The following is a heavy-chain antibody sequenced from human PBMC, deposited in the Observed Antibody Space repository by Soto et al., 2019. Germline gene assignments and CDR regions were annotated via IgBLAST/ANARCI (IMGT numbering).Heavy chain of an antibody. CDR3: ARGSGIVALPGELEDVNYDY. CDR2: INESGST. J-gene: IGHJ4*02. Sequence: QVQLQQWGAGLVKPSETLSLSCAVYGQSFSGHSWAWIRQPPGKGLEWIGDINESGSTYYNPSLKSRVTISTDTSKTQFSLKLSSVSAADTAAYFCARGSGIVALPGELEDVNYDYWGQGTLVNVSS. D-gene: IGHD1-1*01. V-gene: IGHV4-34*01. CDR1: GQSFSGHS.